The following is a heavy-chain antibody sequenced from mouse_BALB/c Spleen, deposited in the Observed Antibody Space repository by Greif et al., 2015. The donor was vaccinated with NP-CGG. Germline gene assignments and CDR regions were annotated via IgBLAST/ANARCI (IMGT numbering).Heavy chain of an antibody. D-gene: IGHD2-14*01. Sequence: QVQLQQSGAELVKPGASVKLSCKASGYTFTSYWMHWAKQRPGQGLEWIGEINPSNGRTNYNEKFKSKATLTVDKSSSTAYMQLSSLTSEDSAVYYCARPYYRYDYAMDYWGQGTSVTVSS. CDR2: INPSNGRT. J-gene: IGHJ4*01. V-gene: IGHV1S81*02. CDR1: GYTFTSYW. CDR3: ARPYYRYDYAMDY.